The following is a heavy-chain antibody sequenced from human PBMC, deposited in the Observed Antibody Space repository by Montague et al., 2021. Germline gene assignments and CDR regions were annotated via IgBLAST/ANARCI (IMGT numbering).Heavy chain of an antibody. D-gene: IGHD3-16*01. J-gene: IGHJ5*02. CDR1: GGAISSFY. V-gene: IGHV4-59*01. Sequence: SETLSLTCTVSGGAISSFYWHWIRHSPGKGLEWIGEIYYNGNTKYDPSLKSRATMSIDTSKNQFSLRLSSVTVADTAVYYCAREWGAFDPWGQGTLVTVSS. CDR3: AREWGAFDP. CDR2: IYYNGNT.